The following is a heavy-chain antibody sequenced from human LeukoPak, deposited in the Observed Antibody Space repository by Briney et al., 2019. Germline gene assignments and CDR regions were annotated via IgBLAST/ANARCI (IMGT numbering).Heavy chain of an antibody. CDR2: IWYDGSNK. D-gene: IGHD4-17*01. V-gene: IGHV3-33*01. CDR3: ARDQYYGDISGSAEYFQH. Sequence: GGSLSLSCAAPGFTFSSYGMNWVRQAPAKGLEWVAVIWYDGSNKYYADSVKGRFTISRDNSKNTLYLQMNSLRAEDTAVYYCARDQYYGDISGSAEYFQHWGQGTLVTVSS. J-gene: IGHJ1*01. CDR1: GFTFSSYG.